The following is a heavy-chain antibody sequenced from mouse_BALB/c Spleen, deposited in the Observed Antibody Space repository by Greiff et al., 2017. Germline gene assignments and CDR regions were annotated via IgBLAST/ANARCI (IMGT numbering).Heavy chain of an antibody. D-gene: IGHD2-12*01. V-gene: IGHV5-12-1*01. CDR3: ARFTNYYAMDY. Sequence: EVQVVESGGGLVKPGGSLKLSCAASGFAFSSYDMSWVRQTPEKRLEWVAYISSGGGSTYYPDTVKGRFTISRDNAKNTLYLQMSSLKSEDTAMYYCARFTNYYAMDYWGQGTSVTVSS. J-gene: IGHJ4*01. CDR2: ISSGGGST. CDR1: GFAFSSYD.